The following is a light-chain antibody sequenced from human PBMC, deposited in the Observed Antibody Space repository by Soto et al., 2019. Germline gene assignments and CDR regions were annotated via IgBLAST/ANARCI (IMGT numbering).Light chain of an antibody. CDR1: QSISSW. CDR3: QQYNSYPYT. CDR2: KAS. Sequence: DIQMTQSPSTLSAFVGDRVTITCRAGQSISSWLAWYQQKPGKAPKLLIYKASSLESGVPSRFSGSGSGTEFTLTISSLQPDDFATYYCQQYNSYPYTFGQGTKLEIK. V-gene: IGKV1-5*03. J-gene: IGKJ2*01.